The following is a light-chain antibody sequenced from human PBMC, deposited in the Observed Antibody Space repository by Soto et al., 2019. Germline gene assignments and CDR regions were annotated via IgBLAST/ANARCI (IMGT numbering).Light chain of an antibody. CDR1: NSDVGTYNL. J-gene: IGLJ1*01. Sequence: QSALTQPASVSGSPGQSITISCTGTNSDVGTYNLVSWYQQHPDKAPKLIIYEVDRRPSGFANRFSGSKSGTTASLTISGLQVEDEADYYCFSFAGSTGFYVFGTGTKLTVL. CDR3: FSFAGSTGFYV. V-gene: IGLV2-23*02. CDR2: EVD.